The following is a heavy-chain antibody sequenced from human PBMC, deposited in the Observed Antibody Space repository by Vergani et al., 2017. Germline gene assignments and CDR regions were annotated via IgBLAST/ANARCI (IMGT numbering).Heavy chain of an antibody. D-gene: IGHD3-3*01. CDR3: AKAQPRLRFLEWLTEYYYMDV. CDR1: GFMFTSNW. Sequence: EVQLVESGGGLVQPGGSLRLSCAAAGFMFTSNWMSWVRQAPGKGLEWVANIKADGGETYYADSVKGRFTISRDNAKNLLYLQMNSLRAEDTAVYYCAKAQPRLRFLEWLTEYYYMDVWGKGTTVTVSS. V-gene: IGHV3-7*03. J-gene: IGHJ6*03. CDR2: IKADGGET.